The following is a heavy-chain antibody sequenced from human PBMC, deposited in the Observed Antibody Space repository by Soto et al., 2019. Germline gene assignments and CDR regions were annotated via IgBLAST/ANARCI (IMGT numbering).Heavy chain of an antibody. CDR2: ISSSSSTI. CDR3: ARSRVGFDY. D-gene: IGHD1-26*01. V-gene: IGHV3-48*02. CDR1: GFTFSSYS. J-gene: IGHJ4*02. Sequence: EEQLVESGGGLVQPGGSLRLSCAASGFTFSSYSMNWVRQAPGKGLELVSYISSSSSTIYYADSVKGRFTISRDNAKNSLYLQITRLRDEDTAVYYCARSRVGFDYWGQGTLVTVSS.